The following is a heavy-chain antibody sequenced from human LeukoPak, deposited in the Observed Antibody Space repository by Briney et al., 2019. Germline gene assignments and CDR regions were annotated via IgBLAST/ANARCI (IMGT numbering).Heavy chain of an antibody. Sequence: GGSLRLSCAASGFTFSSHGMNWVRQAPGKGLEWVSGITGSGGNRYYADSVKGRFTISRDNSKNTLYLQMNSLRVEDTAVYYCAKDDNYIRFLSWGQGTLVTVSS. CDR2: ITGSGGNR. CDR3: AKDDNYIRFLS. J-gene: IGHJ5*02. CDR1: GFTFSSHG. D-gene: IGHD3-16*01. V-gene: IGHV3-23*01.